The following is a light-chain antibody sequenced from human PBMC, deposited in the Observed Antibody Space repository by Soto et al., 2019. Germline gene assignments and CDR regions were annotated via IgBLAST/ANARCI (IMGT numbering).Light chain of an antibody. CDR3: QQYNNWPPIT. V-gene: IGKV3-15*01. Sequence: EIVMTQSAATLSVSPGERATLSCRASQSVSSNLAWYQQKPGQAPRLLISGASTRATGIPARFSGSGSRTEFTLTISSLQSEDFAVYYCQQYNNWPPITVGQGTRLEIK. CDR1: QSVSSN. J-gene: IGKJ5*01. CDR2: GAS.